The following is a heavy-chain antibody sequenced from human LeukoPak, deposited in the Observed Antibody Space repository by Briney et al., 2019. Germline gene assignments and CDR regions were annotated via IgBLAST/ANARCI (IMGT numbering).Heavy chain of an antibody. CDR3: ARDQGVAGFMDV. J-gene: IGHJ6*02. CDR1: GGTFSSYA. D-gene: IGHD6-19*01. Sequence: ASVKVSCKASGGTFSSYAISWVRQAPGQGLEWMGVINPSDGSTNYAQRFQGRVTFTSDTSATVVYMDLSSLRSEDTAEYYCARDQGVAGFMDVWGQGTTVTVSS. V-gene: IGHV1-46*01. CDR2: INPSDGST.